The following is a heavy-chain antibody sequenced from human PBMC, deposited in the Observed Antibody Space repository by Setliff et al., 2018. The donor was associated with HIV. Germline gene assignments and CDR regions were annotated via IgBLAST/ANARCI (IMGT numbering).Heavy chain of an antibody. CDR2: IDDSVSI. D-gene: IGHD1-7*01. CDR1: TESLTRYD. Sequence: SETLSLTCAVYTESLTRYDWAWIRQSPEKGLEWIGEIDDSVSIIYNPSLQSRVTMSVDTSKNQFSLKVRSLTAADTGLYYCAREASGENYPDYWGQGTMVTVSS. CDR3: AREASGENYPDY. V-gene: IGHV4-34*01. J-gene: IGHJ4*02.